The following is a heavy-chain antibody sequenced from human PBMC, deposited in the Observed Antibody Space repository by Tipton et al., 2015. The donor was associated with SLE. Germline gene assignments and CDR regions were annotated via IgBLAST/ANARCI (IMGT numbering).Heavy chain of an antibody. CDR1: GYTFTSYG. Sequence: QSGPEVKKPGASVKVSCKASGYTFTSYGISWVRQAPGQGLEWMGWISAYNGNTNYAQKLQGRVTMATDTSTSTAYMELRSLRSDDTAVYYCARPINSGWPYHDAFDIWGQGTMVTVSS. D-gene: IGHD6-19*01. J-gene: IGHJ3*02. CDR3: ARPINSGWPYHDAFDI. CDR2: ISAYNGNT. V-gene: IGHV1-18*01.